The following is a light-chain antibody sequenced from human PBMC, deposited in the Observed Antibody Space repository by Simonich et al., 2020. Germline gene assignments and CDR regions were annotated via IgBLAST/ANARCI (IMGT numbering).Light chain of an antibody. CDR3: SSYTSSSTLV. Sequence: QSALTQPASVSGSPGQSITISCTGTSSDVGSYNLVSWYQQHPGKAPKLSIYEGSKRPSWVSNRFSGSKSGNTASLTISGLQAEDEADYYCSSYTSSSTLVFGGGTKLTVL. CDR1: SSDVGSYNL. CDR2: EGS. J-gene: IGLJ2*01. V-gene: IGLV2-14*02.